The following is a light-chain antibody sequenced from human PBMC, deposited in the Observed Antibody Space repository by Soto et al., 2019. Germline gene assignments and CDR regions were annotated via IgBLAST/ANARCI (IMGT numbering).Light chain of an antibody. Sequence: DVQLTQSPSSLSAAVGDRVTITCRASQSIRTYLNWYQQRPGKAPKLLIYAASTLHSGVPSRFSGSGSGTEFTLTISSLQPEDCGTYYCQQSFSTSTGTFGGGTRVEI. V-gene: IGKV1-39*01. CDR1: QSIRTY. J-gene: IGKJ4*01. CDR2: AAS. CDR3: QQSFSTSTGT.